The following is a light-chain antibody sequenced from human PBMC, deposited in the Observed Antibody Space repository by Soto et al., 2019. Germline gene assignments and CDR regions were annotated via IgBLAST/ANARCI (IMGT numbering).Light chain of an antibody. CDR1: SSDVGSYDL. CDR3: CSYAGSSTHYV. CDR2: EDT. J-gene: IGLJ1*01. V-gene: IGLV2-23*01. Sequence: QSVLTQPASVSGSPGQSITIPCTGSSSDVGSYDLVSWFQQHPGKAPKLIIYEDTKRPSGVSNRFSGSKSGNTASLTISGLQAEDEADYYCCSYAGSSTHYVFGTGTKVTVL.